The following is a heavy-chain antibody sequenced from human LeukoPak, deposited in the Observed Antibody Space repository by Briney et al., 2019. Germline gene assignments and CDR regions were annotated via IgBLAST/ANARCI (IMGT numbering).Heavy chain of an antibody. CDR2: SYYSGST. D-gene: IGHD6-13*01. Sequence: SETLSLTCTVSGDSISSGGYYWSWIRQHPGKGLEWIGYSYYSGSTYYNASLKSRVTISVDTSKSQLSLKLSPVTAADTAVYYCARVTSSSSCYFDYWGQGTLVTVSS. CDR1: GDSISSGGYY. J-gene: IGHJ4*02. CDR3: ARVTSSSSCYFDY. V-gene: IGHV4-31*03.